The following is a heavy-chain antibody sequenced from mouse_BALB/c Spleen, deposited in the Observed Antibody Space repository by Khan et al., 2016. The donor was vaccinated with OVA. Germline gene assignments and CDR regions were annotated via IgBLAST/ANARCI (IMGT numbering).Heavy chain of an antibody. Sequence: VQLQQPGAELVKPGASVKLSCTASGFNIKDTYMHWVKQRPEQGLEWIGRIDPANGNTKYDPKFQDKATITADTSSNTAYLQLSSLTSEDTAVYYCARDYWDVFAYWGQGTLVTVSA. V-gene: IGHV14-3*02. CDR2: IDPANGNT. CDR3: ARDYWDVFAY. CDR1: GFNIKDTY. D-gene: IGHD4-1*01. J-gene: IGHJ3*01.